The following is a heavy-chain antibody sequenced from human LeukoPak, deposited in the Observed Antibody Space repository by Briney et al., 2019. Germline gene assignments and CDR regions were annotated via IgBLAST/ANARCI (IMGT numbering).Heavy chain of an antibody. V-gene: IGHV1-69*05. CDR1: GGTFSSYA. CDR3: ARLYRSYYYGSGSYFDY. J-gene: IGHJ4*02. Sequence: SVKVSCKAFGGTFSSYAISWVRQAPGQGLEWMGGIIPIFGTANYAQKFQGRVTITTDESTSTAYMELSSLKASDTAMYYCARLYRSYYYGSGSYFDYWGQGTLVTVSS. D-gene: IGHD3-10*01. CDR2: IIPIFGTA.